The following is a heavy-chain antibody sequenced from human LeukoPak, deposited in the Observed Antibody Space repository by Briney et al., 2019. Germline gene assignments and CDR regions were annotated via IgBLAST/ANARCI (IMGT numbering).Heavy chain of an antibody. CDR1: GGSISSGGYS. CDR3: ARNTYYYDSSGYYPYYFDY. CDR2: IYHSGST. J-gene: IGHJ4*02. V-gene: IGHV4-30-2*01. D-gene: IGHD3-22*01. Sequence: SETLSLTCAVSGGSISSGGYSWSWIRQPPGKGLEWIGYIYHSGSTYYNPSLKSRVTISVDRSKNLFSLKLSSVTAADTAVYYCARNTYYYDSSGYYPYYFDYWGQGTLVTVSS.